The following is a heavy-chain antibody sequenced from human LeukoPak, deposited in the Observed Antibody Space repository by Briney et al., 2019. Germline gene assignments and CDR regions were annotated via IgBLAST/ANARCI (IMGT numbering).Heavy chain of an antibody. V-gene: IGHV3-53*01. CDR1: GFTVSTYY. CDR2: IYSGGST. Sequence: GGSLRLSCAASGFTVSTYYMTWVRQAPGKGLECVSVIYSGGSTYYADSVRGRFTVSRDNSKNTLYLQMNSLRAEDTAMYYCARGLGYCTSTTCLLPFDYWGQGTLVTVSS. J-gene: IGHJ4*02. D-gene: IGHD2-8*01. CDR3: ARGLGYCTSTTCLLPFDY.